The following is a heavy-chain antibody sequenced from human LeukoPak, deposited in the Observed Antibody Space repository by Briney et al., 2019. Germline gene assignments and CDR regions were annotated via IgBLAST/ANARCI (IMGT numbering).Heavy chain of an antibody. J-gene: IGHJ6*02. Sequence: ASVEVSCKASGYTFTGYYMHWVRQAPGQGLEWMGWINPNSGGTNYAQKFQGRVTMTRDTSISTAYMELSRLRSDDTAVYYCARDWPRMDGMDVWGQGTTVTVSS. CDR2: INPNSGGT. V-gene: IGHV1-2*02. CDR1: GYTFTGYY. CDR3: ARDWPRMDGMDV. D-gene: IGHD2-8*01.